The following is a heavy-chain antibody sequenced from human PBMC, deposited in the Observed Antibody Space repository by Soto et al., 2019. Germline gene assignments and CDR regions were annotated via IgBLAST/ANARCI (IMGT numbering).Heavy chain of an antibody. CDR2: IYYSGST. V-gene: IGHV4-59*01. CDR1: GGSISSYY. CDR3: ARSLGYCSGGSCFIDY. Sequence: SETLSLTCTVSGGSISSYYWSWIRQPPGKGLEWIGYIYYSGSTNYNPSLKSRVTISVDTSKNQFSLKLSSVTAADTAVYYCARSLGYCSGGSCFIDYWGQGTLVTVSS. D-gene: IGHD2-15*01. J-gene: IGHJ4*02.